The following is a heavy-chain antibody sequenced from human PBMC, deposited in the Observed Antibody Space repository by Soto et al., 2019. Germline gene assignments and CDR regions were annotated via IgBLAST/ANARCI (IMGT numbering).Heavy chain of an antibody. CDR1: GLNVSSYV. CDR2: ISYDGSNK. Sequence: GSQSLSCAACGLNVSSYVRHWVRQNQGKGVEWVAVISYDGSNKYYADSVKGRFTISRDNSKNTLYLQMNSLRAEDTAVYYCARSRYCSSTSCYVNYYYYYGMDVWGQGTTVTVSS. V-gene: IGHV3-30*03. J-gene: IGHJ6*02. CDR3: ARSRYCSSTSCYVNYYYYYGMDV. D-gene: IGHD2-2*01.